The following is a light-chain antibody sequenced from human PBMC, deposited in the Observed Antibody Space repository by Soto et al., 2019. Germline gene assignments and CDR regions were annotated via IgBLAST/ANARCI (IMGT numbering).Light chain of an antibody. J-gene: IGKJ2*01. CDR1: QSVSSS. Sequence: EMVLTQSPATLSVSPGERATLSCRASQSVSSSLAWYQQKPGQAPRLLIYGASTRATGIPARFSGSGSGTEFTLTISSQQSEDFAVYYCQQYNNWPPSYTFGQGTKLEIK. V-gene: IGKV3-15*01. CDR2: GAS. CDR3: QQYNNWPPSYT.